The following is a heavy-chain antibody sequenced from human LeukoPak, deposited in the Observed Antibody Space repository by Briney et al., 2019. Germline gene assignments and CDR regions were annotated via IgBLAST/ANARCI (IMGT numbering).Heavy chain of an antibody. V-gene: IGHV4-30-4*08. CDR1: GGSISSGDYY. D-gene: IGHD2-2*01. Sequence: PSQTLSLTCTVSGGSISSGDYYWSWIRQPPGKGLEWIGYIYYSGSTYYNPSLKSRVTISVDTSKNQFSLKLSSVTAADTAVYYCARAPRIIVVVPAANAPGAFDIWGKGTMVTVSS. CDR3: ARAPRIIVVVPAANAPGAFDI. CDR2: IYYSGST. J-gene: IGHJ3*02.